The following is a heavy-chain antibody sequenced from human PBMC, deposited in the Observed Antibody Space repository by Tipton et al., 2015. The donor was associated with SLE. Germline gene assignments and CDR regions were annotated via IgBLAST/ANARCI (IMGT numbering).Heavy chain of an antibody. J-gene: IGHJ4*02. CDR3: ARTLGSRSWYYY. CDR2: IYYSGST. V-gene: IGHV4-59*01. CDR1: GGSISSYY. D-gene: IGHD6-13*01. Sequence: TLSLTCTVSGGSISSYYWSWIRQPPGKGLEWIGYIYYSGSTNYNPSLKSRVTISVDTSKNQFSLKLSSVTAADTAVYYCARTLGSRSWYYYWGQGTLVTVSS.